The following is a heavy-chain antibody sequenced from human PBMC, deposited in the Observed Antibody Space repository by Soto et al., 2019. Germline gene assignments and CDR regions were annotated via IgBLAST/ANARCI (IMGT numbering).Heavy chain of an antibody. J-gene: IGHJ3*02. CDR3: ATVPTYFYDRNGDANAFEI. CDR2: TYYSGST. D-gene: IGHD3-22*01. Sequence: PSETLSLTCTVSGGSINSGDYYWSWIRQPPGKGLEWIGYTYYSGSTYHNPSLKSRINISLDTSKNQFALRLNSVTVADTAVYYCATVPTYFYDRNGDANAFEIWGPGTMVTVSS. CDR1: GGSINSGDYY. V-gene: IGHV4-30-4*01.